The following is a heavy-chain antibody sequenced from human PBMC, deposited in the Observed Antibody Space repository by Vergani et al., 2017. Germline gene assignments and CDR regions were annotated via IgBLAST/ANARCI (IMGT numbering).Heavy chain of an antibody. Sequence: QVQLVESGGGVVQPGTSLRLSCVVSGFALNRHAMYWVRQAPGKGLEWVVGISFDGTNEYYPDLVKGRFTISRDIAKNTLYLQVRSLRLEDTGVYHCVSDRGLCAGARCSTEAWDYWGQGTPVTVSS. J-gene: IGHJ4*02. CDR2: ISFDGTNE. V-gene: IGHV3-30-3*01. CDR3: VSDRGLCAGARCSTEAWDY. D-gene: IGHD1-14*01. CDR1: GFALNRHA.